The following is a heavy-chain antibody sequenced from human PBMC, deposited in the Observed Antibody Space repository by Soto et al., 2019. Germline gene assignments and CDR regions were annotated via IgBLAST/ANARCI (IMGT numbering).Heavy chain of an antibody. CDR1: GFSFRNYP. D-gene: IGHD3-9*01. V-gene: IGHV3-23*01. CDR3: ARVYYDILTGYYAVGYYFDY. CDR2: ISGTGGSA. Sequence: GSLRLSCAASGFSFRNYPMSWVRQAPGKGLEWVSAISGTGGSAYYADSVKGRFTISRDNSKNTLYLQMNSLRADDTAVYYCARVYYDILTGYYAVGYYFDYWGQGTPVTVSS. J-gene: IGHJ4*02.